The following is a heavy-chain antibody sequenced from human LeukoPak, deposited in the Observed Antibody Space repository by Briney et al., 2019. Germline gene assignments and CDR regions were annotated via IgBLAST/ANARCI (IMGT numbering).Heavy chain of an antibody. Sequence: PSQTLSLTCAVSGGSISSGGYSRSWIRQPPGKGLEWIGYIYHSGSTYYNPSLKSRVTISVDRSKNQFSLKLSSVTAADTAVYYCARGSHYDSSGYYFDYWGQGTLVTVSS. V-gene: IGHV4-30-2*01. D-gene: IGHD3-22*01. CDR1: GGSISSGGYS. J-gene: IGHJ4*02. CDR2: IYHSGST. CDR3: ARGSHYDSSGYYFDY.